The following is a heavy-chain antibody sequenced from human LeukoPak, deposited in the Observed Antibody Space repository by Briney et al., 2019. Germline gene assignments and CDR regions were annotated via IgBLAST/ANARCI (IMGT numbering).Heavy chain of an antibody. CDR1: GGSISSSSYY. D-gene: IGHD3-10*01. CDR3: ARDSHYYGSGSYLWFDP. Sequence: SETLSLTCTVSGGSISSSSYYWGWIRQPPGKGLEWIGSIYYSGSTYYNPSLKSRVTISVDTSKNQFSLKLSSVTAADTAVYYCARDSHYYGSGSYLWFDPWGQGTLVTVSS. CDR2: IYYSGST. J-gene: IGHJ5*02. V-gene: IGHV4-39*07.